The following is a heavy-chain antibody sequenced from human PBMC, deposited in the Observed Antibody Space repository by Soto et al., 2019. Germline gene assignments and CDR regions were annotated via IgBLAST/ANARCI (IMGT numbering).Heavy chain of an antibody. J-gene: IGHJ4*02. CDR3: ARGSTTREFGY. CDR1: GFTFSSYA. V-gene: IGHV3-30-3*01. D-gene: IGHD1-26*01. Sequence: QVQLVESGGGVVQPGRSLRLSCAASGFTFSSYAMHWVRQAPGKGLEWVAVISYDGSNKYYADSVKGRFTISRDNSKNTLYLQMNSLRAEDTAVYYCARGSTTREFGYWGQGTLVTVSS. CDR2: ISYDGSNK.